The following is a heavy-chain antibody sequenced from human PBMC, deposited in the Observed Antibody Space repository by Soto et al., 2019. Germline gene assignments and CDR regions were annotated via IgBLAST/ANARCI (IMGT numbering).Heavy chain of an antibody. J-gene: IGHJ4*02. V-gene: IGHV4-34*01. CDR3: ARGYESSRRYLPLLDY. D-gene: IGHD3-22*01. CDR2: ISHSGST. CDR1: SGSFSGYY. Sequence: QVQLQQWGAGLLKPSETLSLRCVVNSGSFSGYYWTWIRQTPGKWLEWIGEISHSGSTNYNPSLMSRATMSADTSKKQFSLRLSSVTAAYTALYFCARGYESSRRYLPLLDYWGQGTLVTVSS.